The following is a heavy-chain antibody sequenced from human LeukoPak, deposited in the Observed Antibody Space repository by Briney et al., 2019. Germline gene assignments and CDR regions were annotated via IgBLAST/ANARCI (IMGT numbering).Heavy chain of an antibody. J-gene: IGHJ3*02. CDR1: NYTFTSYS. Sequence: ASVKVSCKASNYTFTSYSISWVRQAPGQGLEWMGWISAYNGNTNYAQNLQGRVTMTTDTSTSTAYMELRSLRSDDTAVDYCGRADYYGSGRASAFDIWGQGTMVTVSS. V-gene: IGHV1-18*01. D-gene: IGHD3-10*01. CDR2: ISAYNGNT. CDR3: GRADYYGSGRASAFDI.